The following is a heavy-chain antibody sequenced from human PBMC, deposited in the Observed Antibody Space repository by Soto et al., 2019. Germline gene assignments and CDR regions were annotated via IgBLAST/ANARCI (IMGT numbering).Heavy chain of an antibody. CDR1: GGTFSSYA. Sequence: SVKVSCKASGGTFSSYAISWVRQAPGQGLEWMGGIIPIFGTANYAQKFQGRVTITADESTSTAYMELGSLRSEDTAVYYCAREGGDGYNLGNYYYYGMDVWGQGTTVTVSS. CDR3: AREGGDGYNLGNYYYYGMDV. CDR2: IIPIFGTA. J-gene: IGHJ6*02. D-gene: IGHD5-12*01. V-gene: IGHV1-69*13.